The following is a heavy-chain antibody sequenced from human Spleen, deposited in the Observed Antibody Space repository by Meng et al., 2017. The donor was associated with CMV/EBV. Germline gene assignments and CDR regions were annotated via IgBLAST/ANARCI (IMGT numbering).Heavy chain of an antibody. CDR3: ARGNTAMEDY. CDR2: IIPILGIA. Sequence: SVKVSCKASGYTFTSYGISWVRQAPGQGLEWMGRIIPILGIANYAQKFQGRVTITADKSTSTAYMELSSLRSEDTAVYYCARGNTAMEDYWGQGPLVTVSS. D-gene: IGHD5-18*01. V-gene: IGHV1-69*04. CDR1: GYTFTSYG. J-gene: IGHJ4*02.